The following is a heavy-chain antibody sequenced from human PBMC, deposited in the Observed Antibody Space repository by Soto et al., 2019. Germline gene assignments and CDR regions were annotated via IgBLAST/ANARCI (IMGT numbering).Heavy chain of an antibody. Sequence: SCKAAGYTLTSYAMHWVRQDPGQRLEWMGWINAGNGNTKYSQKFRGRVTITRDTSASTAYMELSSLRSEDTAVYYCARDRGRFYFDYRAQGTLRSVSS. J-gene: IGHJ4*02. V-gene: IGHV1-3*01. D-gene: IGHD3-16*01. CDR3: ARDRGRFYFDY. CDR1: GYTLTSYA. CDR2: INAGNGNT.